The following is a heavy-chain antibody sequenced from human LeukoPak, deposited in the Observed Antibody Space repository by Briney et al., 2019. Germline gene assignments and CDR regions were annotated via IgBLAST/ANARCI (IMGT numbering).Heavy chain of an antibody. V-gene: IGHV4-59*01. CDR2: IYYSGST. CDR3: ARTPGGLSGYFDY. CDR1: GGSISSYY. D-gene: IGHD2/OR15-2a*01. Sequence: PSETLSLTCTVSGGSISSYYWSWIRQPPGKGLEWIGYIYYSGSTNYNPSLKSRVTISVDTSKNQFSLKLSSVTAADTAVYYCARTPGGLSGYFDYWGQGTLVTVCS. J-gene: IGHJ4*02.